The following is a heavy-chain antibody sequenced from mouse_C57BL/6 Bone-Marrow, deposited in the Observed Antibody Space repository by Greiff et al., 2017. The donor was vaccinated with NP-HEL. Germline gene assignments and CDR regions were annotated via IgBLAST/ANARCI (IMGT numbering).Heavy chain of an antibody. J-gene: IGHJ3*01. Sequence: QVQLQQSGAELVRPGTSVKMSCKASGYTFTNYWIGWAKQRPGHGLEWIGDIYPGGGYPNYNEKFKGKATLTADKSSSTAYMQFSSLTSEDAAIDDCARGDSPAWFAYWGQGTLVTVSA. V-gene: IGHV1-63*01. D-gene: IGHD6-1*01. CDR3: ARGDSPAWFAY. CDR1: GYTFTNYW. CDR2: IYPGGGYP.